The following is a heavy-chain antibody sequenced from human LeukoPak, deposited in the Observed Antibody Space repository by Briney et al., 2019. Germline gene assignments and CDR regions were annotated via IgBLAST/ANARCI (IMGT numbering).Heavy chain of an antibody. Sequence: GGSLRLSCAVSGFSFRNYAMHWVRQAPGKGLEWVAVTSSDESNKYYADSVKGRFTISRDNSKNTLYLQMNSLRAEDTAVYYCARDWSYFDYWGQGTLVTVSS. CDR2: TSSDESNK. CDR3: ARDWSYFDY. D-gene: IGHD3-3*01. CDR1: GFSFRNYA. V-gene: IGHV3-30-3*01. J-gene: IGHJ4*02.